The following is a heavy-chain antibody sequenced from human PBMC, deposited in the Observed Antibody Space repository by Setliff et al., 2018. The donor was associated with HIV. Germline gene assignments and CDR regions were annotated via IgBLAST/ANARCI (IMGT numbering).Heavy chain of an antibody. D-gene: IGHD3-22*01. CDR3: VRDDNYFDTTGYYPYFDY. Sequence: ASVKVSCKTSGYTFISFGISWVRQAPGQGLEWMGWIAGHNGDTKYDQMLQGRVTEAADISTSTVYTELRSLRSDDTAMYYCVRDDNYFDTTGYYPYFDYWGQGTQVTVSS. J-gene: IGHJ4*02. CDR2: IAGHNGDT. CDR1: GYTFISFG. V-gene: IGHV1-18*01.